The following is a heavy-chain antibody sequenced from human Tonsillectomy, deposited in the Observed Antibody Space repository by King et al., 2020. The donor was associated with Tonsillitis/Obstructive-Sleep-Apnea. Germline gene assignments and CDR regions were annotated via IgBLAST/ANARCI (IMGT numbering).Heavy chain of an antibody. CDR2: ISRNSGYM. V-gene: IGHV3-9*01. J-gene: IGHJ4*02. CDR3: AKVFPTFCSTTSCPFDY. CDR1: GFTFDDYA. D-gene: IGHD2-2*01. Sequence: VQLVDSGGGLVQPGRSLRLSCAASGFTFDDYAMHWVRQAPGKGLEWVSGISRNSGYMAYADSVKGRFTISRDNARNSLYLQMNNLRAEDTAFYYCAKVFPTFCSTTSCPFDYWGQGTLVTVSS.